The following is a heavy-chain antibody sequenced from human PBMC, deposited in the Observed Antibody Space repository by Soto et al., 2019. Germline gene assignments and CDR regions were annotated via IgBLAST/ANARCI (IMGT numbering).Heavy chain of an antibody. D-gene: IGHD6-6*01. CDR2: IYHSGST. Sequence: QLQLQESGSGLVKPSQTLSLTCAVSGGSISSGGYSWSWIRQPPGKGLEWIGYIYHSGSTYYNPSLMGRVTSSVARSQRQSSLTLSSVTGAGTVVCYSVGGIAARPLGSWAPGALV. CDR3: VGGIAARPLGS. CDR1: GGSISSGGYS. V-gene: IGHV4-30-2*01. J-gene: IGHJ5*01.